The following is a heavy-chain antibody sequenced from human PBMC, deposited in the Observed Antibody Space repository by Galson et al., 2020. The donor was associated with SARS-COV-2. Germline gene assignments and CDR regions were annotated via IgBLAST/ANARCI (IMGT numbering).Heavy chain of an antibody. D-gene: IGHD3-10*01. CDR3: AKGQGGTYSFDY. V-gene: IGHV3-74*01. CDR2: VNSDASST. CDR1: GFSFGSFW. Sequence: GGSLRLSCAASGFSFGSFWMHWVRQAPGKGLVWVSRVNSDASSTNYADSVKGRFSISRDNAKNTLYLQMDSLRAEDTAVYYCAKGQGGTYSFDYWGQGILVTVSS. J-gene: IGHJ4*02.